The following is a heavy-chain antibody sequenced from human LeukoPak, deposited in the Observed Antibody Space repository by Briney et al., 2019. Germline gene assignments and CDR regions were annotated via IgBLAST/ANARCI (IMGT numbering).Heavy chain of an antibody. J-gene: IGHJ4*02. CDR2: IYGGNT. CDR1: GGSISSYS. D-gene: IGHD5-12*01. V-gene: IGHV4-59*08. CDR3: ARHYEHFDY. Sequence: SETLSLTCTVSGGSISSYSWNWIRQPPGNGLEWIGRIYGGNTNYNPSLMSRVTISVDTSKNQFSLKLSSVTAADTAVYYCARHYEHFDYWGQGTLVTVSS.